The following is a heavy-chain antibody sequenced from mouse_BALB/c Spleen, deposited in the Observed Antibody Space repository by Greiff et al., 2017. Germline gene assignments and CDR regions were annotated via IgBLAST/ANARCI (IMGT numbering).Heavy chain of an antibody. Sequence: QVQLQQSGPGLVAPSQSLSITCTVSGFSLTGYGVNWVRQPPGKGLEWLGMIWSDGSTDYNSALKSRLSISKDNSKSQVFLKMNSLQTDDTARYYCARAIYYGIFDDWGQGTTLTVSS. V-gene: IGHV2-6-7*01. J-gene: IGHJ2*01. CDR2: IWSDGST. D-gene: IGHD2-1*01. CDR1: GFSLTGYG. CDR3: ARAIYYGIFDD.